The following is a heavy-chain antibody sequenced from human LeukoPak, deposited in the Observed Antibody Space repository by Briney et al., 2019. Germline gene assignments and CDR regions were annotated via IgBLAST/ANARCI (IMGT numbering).Heavy chain of an antibody. D-gene: IGHD1-26*01. V-gene: IGHV4-4*07. CDR2: IYTSGST. Sequence: PSETLSLTCTVSGGSISSYYWSWIRQPAGKGLEWIGRIYTSGSTNYNRSLKSRVTMSVDTSKNQFSLKLSSVTAADAAVYYCARDDAAGIVGATPGDYWGQGTLVTVSS. CDR1: GGSISSYY. J-gene: IGHJ4*02. CDR3: ARDDAAGIVGATPGDY.